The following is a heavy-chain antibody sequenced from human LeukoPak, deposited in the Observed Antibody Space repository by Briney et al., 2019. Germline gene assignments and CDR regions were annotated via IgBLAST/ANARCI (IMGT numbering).Heavy chain of an antibody. D-gene: IGHD3-16*02. Sequence: HPGGSLRLPCAASGFTFSSYAMSWVRQAPGKGLAWVSGISGSGRSTHSADSVKGRFTISRDNSKNMLYLQMNSLRAEDTALYYCAKALDGYNGMDVWGQGTTVIVSS. V-gene: IGHV3-23*01. CDR1: GFTFSSYA. CDR3: AKALDGYNGMDV. CDR2: ISGSGRST. J-gene: IGHJ6*02.